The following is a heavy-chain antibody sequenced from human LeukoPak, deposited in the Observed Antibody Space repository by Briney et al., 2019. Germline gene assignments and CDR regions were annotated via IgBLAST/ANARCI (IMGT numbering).Heavy chain of an antibody. Sequence: GGSLRLSCAASGFTVSSNYMSWVRQAPGKGLEWVSVIYSGGSTYYADSVKGRFTISRDNSKNTLYLQMNSLKAEDTAVYYCASRTGVVVTLNAFDIWGQGTMVTVSS. CDR1: GFTVSSNY. CDR3: ASRTGVVVTLNAFDI. V-gene: IGHV3-53*01. CDR2: IYSGGST. D-gene: IGHD2-21*02. J-gene: IGHJ3*02.